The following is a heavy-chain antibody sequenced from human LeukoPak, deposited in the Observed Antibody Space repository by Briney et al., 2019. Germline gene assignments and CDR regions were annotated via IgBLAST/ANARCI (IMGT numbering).Heavy chain of an antibody. D-gene: IGHD6-19*01. CDR1: GFTFSSYG. CDR2: ISYDGSNK. J-gene: IGHJ4*02. CDR3: ANIPYSSGHFDY. V-gene: IGHV3-30*18. Sequence: GRSLRLSCAASGFTFSSYGMHRVRQAPGKGLEWVAVISYDGSNKYYADSVKGRFTISRDNSKNTLYLQMNSLRAEDTAVYYCANIPYSSGHFDYWGQGTLVTVSS.